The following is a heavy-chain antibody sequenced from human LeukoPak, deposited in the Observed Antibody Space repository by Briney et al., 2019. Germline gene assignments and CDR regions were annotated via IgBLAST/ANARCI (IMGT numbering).Heavy chain of an antibody. D-gene: IGHD2-2*02. J-gene: IGHJ3*02. CDR2: IIPIFGTA. Sequence: SVKVSCKASGGTFSSYAISWVRQAPGQGLEWMGGIIPIFGTANYAQKFQGRVTITRNTSISTAYMELSSLRSEDTAVYYCAREIGYCSSTSCYKDDAFDIWGQGTMVTVSS. CDR3: AREIGYCSSTSCYKDDAFDI. CDR1: GGTFSSYA. V-gene: IGHV1-69*05.